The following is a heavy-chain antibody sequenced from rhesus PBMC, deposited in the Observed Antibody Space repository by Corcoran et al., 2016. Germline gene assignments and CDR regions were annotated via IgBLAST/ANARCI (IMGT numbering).Heavy chain of an antibody. Sequence: EVQLVESGGGLVQPGGSLRLSCAASGFTFSNYWMSWVRQAPGKGLEWVGFIKNKADGGTAAYAESVKGRFNISRDDSKNTLYLQMNSLKTEDTAVYYCTRETIAAADYWGQGVLVTVSS. CDR2: IKNKADGGTA. J-gene: IGHJ4*01. D-gene: IGHD6-31*01. CDR1: GFTFSNYW. V-gene: IGHV3S11*01. CDR3: TRETIAAADY.